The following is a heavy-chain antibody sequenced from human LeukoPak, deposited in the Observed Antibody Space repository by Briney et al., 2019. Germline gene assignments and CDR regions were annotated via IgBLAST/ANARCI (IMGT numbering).Heavy chain of an antibody. D-gene: IGHD6-13*01. V-gene: IGHV4-39*07. Sequence: SETLSLTCAVSGGSISSNSYYWGWIRQPPGKGLEWIGSIYYSGSTYYNPSLKSRVTISVDTSKNQFSLKLSSVTAADTAVYYCARGGQITAAGTPFDYWGQGTLVTVSS. J-gene: IGHJ4*02. CDR2: IYYSGST. CDR1: GGSISSNSYY. CDR3: ARGGQITAAGTPFDY.